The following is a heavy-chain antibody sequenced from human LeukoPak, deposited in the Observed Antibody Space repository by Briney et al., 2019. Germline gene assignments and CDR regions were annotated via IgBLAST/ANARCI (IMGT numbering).Heavy chain of an antibody. CDR1: GGTFSSYA. D-gene: IGHD3-22*01. CDR3: ARCYYDSSGYYAPDY. J-gene: IGHJ4*02. Sequence: ASVKVSCKASGGTFSSYAINWVRQATGQGLEWVGWMNPNSGSTGYAQKFQGRVTMTRNIFMSTAYMELSSLRSEDTAVYYCARCYYDSSGYYAPDYWGQGTLVTVSS. CDR2: MNPNSGST. V-gene: IGHV1-8*02.